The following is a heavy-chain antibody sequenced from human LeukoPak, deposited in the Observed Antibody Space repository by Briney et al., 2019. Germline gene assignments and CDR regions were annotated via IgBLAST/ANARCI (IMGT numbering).Heavy chain of an antibody. CDR3: ARLLSGYPIYYYYGMDV. J-gene: IGHJ6*02. D-gene: IGHD5-12*01. CDR1: GGSISGYY. V-gene: IGHV4-59*08. CDR2: IYYSGST. Sequence: PSETLSLTCTVSGGSISGYYWSWIRQPPGKGLEWIGYIYYSGSTNYNPSLKSRVTISVDTSKNQFSLKLSSVTAADTAVYYCARLLSGYPIYYYYGMDVWGQGTTVTVSS.